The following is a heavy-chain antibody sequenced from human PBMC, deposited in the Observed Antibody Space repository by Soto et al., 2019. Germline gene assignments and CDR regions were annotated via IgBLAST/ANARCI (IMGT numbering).Heavy chain of an antibody. CDR3: ARAIGMGGFDV. CDR1: GFTFNTYS. D-gene: IGHD1-26*01. Sequence: QVHLVESGGGVVQPGTSIRLSCAASGFTFNTYSMHWLRQAPGQGLLEWVAVMSYDGVTTYYADSVEGRFTISRDNSKNTLYLQMNSLRAEDTSVYHCARAIGMGGFDVWGQGTMVTVS. V-gene: IGHV3-30-3*01. CDR2: MSYDGVTT. J-gene: IGHJ3*01.